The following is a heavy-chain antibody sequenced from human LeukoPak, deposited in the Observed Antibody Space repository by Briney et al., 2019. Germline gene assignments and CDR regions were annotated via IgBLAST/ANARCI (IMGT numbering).Heavy chain of an antibody. CDR2: INHSGST. D-gene: IGHD6-19*01. CDR3: ARGRGSGWYPLDY. CDR1: GGSFSGYY. J-gene: IGHJ4*02. Sequence: PSETLSLTCAVYGGSFSGYYWSWIRQPPGKGLEWIGEINHSGSTNYNPSLKSRVTISVDTSKNQFSLKLSSVTAADTAVYYCARGRGSGWYPLDYWGQGTLVTVSS. V-gene: IGHV4-34*01.